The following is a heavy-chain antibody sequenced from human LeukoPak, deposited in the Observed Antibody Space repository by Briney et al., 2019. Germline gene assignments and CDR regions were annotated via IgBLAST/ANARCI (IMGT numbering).Heavy chain of an antibody. V-gene: IGHV6-1*01. D-gene: IGHD1-26*01. CDR3: ARVVGREVDY. Sequence: SQTLSLTCAISGDSVSNKNGAWNWIRQSPSRGLEWLGRTYYRSKWYNGYAVSVKSRITIKPDTSKNQFSLQLNSVTPDDTAVYYCARVVGREVDYWGQGTLVTVSS. CDR1: GDSVSNKNGA. CDR2: TYYRSKWYN. J-gene: IGHJ4*02.